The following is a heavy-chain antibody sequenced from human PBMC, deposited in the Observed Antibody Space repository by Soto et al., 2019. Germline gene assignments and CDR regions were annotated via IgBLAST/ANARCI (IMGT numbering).Heavy chain of an antibody. D-gene: IGHD2-2*02. CDR3: ATANPPIVVVPAAIYLADAFDI. CDR2: FDPEDGET. CDR1: GYTLTELS. J-gene: IGHJ3*02. Sequence: ASVKVSCKVSGYTLTELSMHWVRQAPGKGLEWMGGFDPEDGETIYAQKFQGRVTMTEDTSTDTAYMELSSLRSEDTAVYYCATANPPIVVVPAAIYLADAFDIWGQGTMVTVSS. V-gene: IGHV1-24*01.